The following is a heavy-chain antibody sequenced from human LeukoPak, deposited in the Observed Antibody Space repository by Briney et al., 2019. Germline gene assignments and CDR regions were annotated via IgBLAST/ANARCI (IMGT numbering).Heavy chain of an antibody. J-gene: IGHJ4*03. Sequence: GGSLRLSCAASGFTVSSNYMSWVRQAPGKGLEWVSVIYSGGSTYYADSVKGRFTISRDNSKNTLYLQMNSLRAEDTAVYYCAKDLPLAVAGNFDYWGQGTMVTVSS. CDR1: GFTVSSNY. V-gene: IGHV3-53*01. CDR3: AKDLPLAVAGNFDY. CDR2: IYSGGST. D-gene: IGHD6-19*01.